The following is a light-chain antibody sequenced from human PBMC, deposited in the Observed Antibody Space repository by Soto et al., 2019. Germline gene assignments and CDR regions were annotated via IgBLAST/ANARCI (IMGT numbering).Light chain of an antibody. CDR1: QGVNSD. Sequence: EIVMTQSPAALSVFPGESATLSCWASQGVNSDLAWYQHKPGQAPRLLIYGASTRATGVPARFSGSGSRTEFTLSISSLQSEDFAVYYCQQYHNWPPSTFGQGTEVEIK. CDR2: GAS. V-gene: IGKV3-15*01. CDR3: QQYHNWPPST. J-gene: IGKJ1*01.